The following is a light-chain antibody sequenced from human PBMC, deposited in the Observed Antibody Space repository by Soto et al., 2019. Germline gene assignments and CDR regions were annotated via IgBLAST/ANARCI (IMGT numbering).Light chain of an antibody. V-gene: IGLV1-47*01. CDR3: AAWDDSLSGVL. CDR1: SSNIGTNY. J-gene: IGLJ3*02. CDR2: RNN. Sequence: QSVLSQPPSASGTPGQRVTVSCSGSSSNIGTNYVYWYQQLPATAPKLLIDRNNQRPSGVPDRFAGSKSGTSASLAISGLRYEDEADYFCAAWDDSLSGVLFGGGTKLTVL.